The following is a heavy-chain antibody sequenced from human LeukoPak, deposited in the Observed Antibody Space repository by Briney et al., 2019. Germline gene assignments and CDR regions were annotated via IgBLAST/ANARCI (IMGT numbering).Heavy chain of an antibody. Sequence: KTGGSLRLSCAASGFTFSDYYMSWIRQAPGKGLEWVSYISSSSSYTNYADSVKGRFTISRDNAKNSLYLQMNSLRAEDTAVYYCARDLRRWFGAPTTSYGMDVWGQGTTVTVSS. CDR2: ISSSSSYT. CDR1: GFTFSDYY. V-gene: IGHV3-11*06. CDR3: ARDLRRWFGAPTTSYGMDV. J-gene: IGHJ6*02. D-gene: IGHD3-10*01.